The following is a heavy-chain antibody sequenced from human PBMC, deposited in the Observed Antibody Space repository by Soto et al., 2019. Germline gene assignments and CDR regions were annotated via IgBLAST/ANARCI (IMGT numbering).Heavy chain of an antibody. V-gene: IGHV3-30*18. Sequence: QVQLVESGGGVVQPGRSLRLSCAASGFTFSSYGMHWVRQAPGKGLEWVAVISYDGSNKYYADSVKGRFTISRDNSKNTLYLQMNSLRAEDTAVYYCAKDLNAGGWYSLYWGQGTLVTVSS. D-gene: IGHD6-19*01. CDR1: GFTFSSYG. CDR2: ISYDGSNK. CDR3: AKDLNAGGWYSLY. J-gene: IGHJ4*02.